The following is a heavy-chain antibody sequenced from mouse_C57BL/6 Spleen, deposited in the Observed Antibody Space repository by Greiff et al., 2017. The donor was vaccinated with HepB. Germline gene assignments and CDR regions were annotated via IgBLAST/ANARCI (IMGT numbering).Heavy chain of an antibody. V-gene: IGHV5-17*01. CDR1: GFTFSDYG. CDR3: ARTGDGYYPYAMDY. CDR2: ISSGSSTI. Sequence: EVQVVESGGDLVKPGGSLKLSCAASGFTFSDYGMHWVRQAPEKGLEWVAYISSGSSTIYYADTVKGRFTISRDNAKNTLFLQMTSLRSEDTAMYYCARTGDGYYPYAMDYWGQGTSVTVSS. D-gene: IGHD2-3*01. J-gene: IGHJ4*01.